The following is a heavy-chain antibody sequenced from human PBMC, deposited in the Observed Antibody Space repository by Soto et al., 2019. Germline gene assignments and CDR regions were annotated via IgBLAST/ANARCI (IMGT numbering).Heavy chain of an antibody. CDR1: GGSISSYY. J-gene: IGHJ6*02. V-gene: IGHV4-59*01. CDR3: AREKDFWGSMDV. D-gene: IGHD3-3*01. Sequence: PSETLSLTCTVSGGSISSYYWSWIRQPPGKGLEWIGYIYYSGSTNYNPSLKSRVTISVDTSKNQFSLKLSSVTAADTAVYYCAREKDFWGSMDVWGQGTTVTVS. CDR2: IYYSGST.